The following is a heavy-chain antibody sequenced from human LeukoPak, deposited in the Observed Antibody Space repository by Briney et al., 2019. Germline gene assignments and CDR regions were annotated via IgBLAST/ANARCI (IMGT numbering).Heavy chain of an antibody. CDR1: GYTFTNHL. V-gene: IGHV1-46*01. CDR3: ARDINSGGADFDY. J-gene: IGHJ4*02. CDR2: INPSGGGT. D-gene: IGHD3-10*01. Sequence: ASVKVSCKASGYTFTNHLIHWVRQAPGQGLEGMGIINPSGGGTSYAQNFQGRVTMTRDTSTSTVYMELSSLRSEDTAVYYCARDINSGGADFDYWGQGTLVTVSS.